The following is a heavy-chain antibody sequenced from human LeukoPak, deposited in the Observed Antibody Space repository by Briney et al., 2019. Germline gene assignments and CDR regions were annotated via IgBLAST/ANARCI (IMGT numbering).Heavy chain of an antibody. CDR1: GGPFSPNY. V-gene: IGHV4-34*01. Sequence: SETLTLTCGVFGGPFSPNYWTWIRQPPGKGLQWIGEINHRGTTNYNPSLKSRLTISIDTSKNQFSLKLTSVTAADTAVYYCARASRESIAAAGTGFDPWGQGTLVTVSS. J-gene: IGHJ5*02. CDR3: ARASRESIAAAGTGFDP. D-gene: IGHD6-13*01. CDR2: INHRGTT.